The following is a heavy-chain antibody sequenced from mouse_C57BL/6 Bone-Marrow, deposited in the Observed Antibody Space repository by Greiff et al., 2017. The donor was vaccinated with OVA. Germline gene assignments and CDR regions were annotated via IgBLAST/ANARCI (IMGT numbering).Heavy chain of an antibody. CDR3: ARGTYYGNDGGFAY. CDR2: ILPGSGRT. V-gene: IGHV1-9*01. CDR1: GYTFTGYW. Sequence: QVQLQQSGAELMKPGASVKLSCKATGYTFTGYWIEWVKQRPGHGLEWIGEILPGSGRTKYNEMFKGKATFTTNTSTYTAYRQLSSLTTEDSAIYNCARGTYYGNDGGFAYWGQGTLVTVSA. D-gene: IGHD2-9*01. J-gene: IGHJ3*01.